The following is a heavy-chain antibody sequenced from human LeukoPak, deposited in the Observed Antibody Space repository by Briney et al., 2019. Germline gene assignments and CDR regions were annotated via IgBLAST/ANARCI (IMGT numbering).Heavy chain of an antibody. J-gene: IGHJ5*02. Sequence: SVKVSCKASGGTFSSYTISWVRQAPGQGLEWMGRIIPILGIANYAQKFQGRVTITADKSTSTAYMELSSLRSEDTAVCYCARVRSSTSLGWFDPWGQGTLVTVSS. CDR3: ARVRSSTSLGWFDP. CDR2: IIPILGIA. D-gene: IGHD2-2*01. V-gene: IGHV1-69*02. CDR1: GGTFSSYT.